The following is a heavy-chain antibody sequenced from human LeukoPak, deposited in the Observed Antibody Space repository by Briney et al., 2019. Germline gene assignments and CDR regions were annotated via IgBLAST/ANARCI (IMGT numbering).Heavy chain of an antibody. D-gene: IGHD5-18*01. J-gene: IGHJ4*02. V-gene: IGHV4-61*02. Sequence: SQTLSLTCTVSGGSISSGSYYWSWIRQPAGKGLEWIGRIYTSGSTNYNPSLKSRVTISVDTSKNQFSLKLSSVTAADTAVYYCARGRGYSYGYYFDDWGQGTLVTVSS. CDR1: GGSISSGSYY. CDR3: ARGRGYSYGYYFDD. CDR2: IYTSGST.